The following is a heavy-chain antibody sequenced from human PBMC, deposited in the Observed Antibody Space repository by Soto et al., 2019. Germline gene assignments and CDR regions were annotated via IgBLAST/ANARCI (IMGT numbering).Heavy chain of an antibody. D-gene: IGHD6-6*01. CDR2: ISAYNGNT. CDR3: ARVEYSSSKIIWFDP. CDR1: GYTFTSYD. V-gene: IGHV1-18*01. J-gene: IGHJ5*02. Sequence: ASVKVSCKASGYTFTSYDINWVRQATGQGLEWMGWISAYNGNTNYAQKLQGRVTMTTDTSTSTAYMELRSLRSDDTAGYYCARVEYSSSKIIWFDPWGQGTLVTVSS.